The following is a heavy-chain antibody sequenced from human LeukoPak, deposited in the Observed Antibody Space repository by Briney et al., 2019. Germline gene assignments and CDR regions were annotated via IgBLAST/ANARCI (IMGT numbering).Heavy chain of an antibody. CDR1: GYTLTELS. D-gene: IGHD6-13*01. Sequence: ASVKVSCKVSGYTLTELSMHWVRQAPGKGLEWMGGFDPEDGETIYAQKFQGRVTMTEDTSTDTAYMELSSLRSEDTAVYYCATDYIRESGGAAAGYFDYWGQGTLVTVSS. CDR2: FDPEDGET. V-gene: IGHV1-24*01. J-gene: IGHJ4*02. CDR3: ATDYIRESGGAAAGYFDY.